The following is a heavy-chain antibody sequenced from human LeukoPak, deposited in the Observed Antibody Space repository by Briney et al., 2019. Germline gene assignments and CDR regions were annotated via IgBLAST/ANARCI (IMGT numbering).Heavy chain of an antibody. CDR2: ISSSSGTI. V-gene: IGHV3-48*01. Sequence: GGSLRLSCAASGFIFSNYNMNWVRQTPGKGLEWLSYISSSSGTIHYADSVKGRFTISGDNAKNSLYLQMNSLRAEDTAVYYCARALGYSYGYAVDYWGQGTLVTVSS. CDR3: ARALGYSYGYAVDY. D-gene: IGHD5-18*01. CDR1: GFIFSNYN. J-gene: IGHJ4*02.